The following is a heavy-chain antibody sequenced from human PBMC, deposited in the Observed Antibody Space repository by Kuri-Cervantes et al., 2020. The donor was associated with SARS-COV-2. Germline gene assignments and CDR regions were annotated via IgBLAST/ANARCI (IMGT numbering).Heavy chain of an antibody. CDR1: GFTFSSYG. CDR2: ISYDGSNK. V-gene: IGHV3-30*03. CDR3: ARENSSERDFDY. Sequence: GESLKISCAASGFTFSSYGMHWVRQAPGKGLEWVAVISYDGSNKYYADSVKGRFTISRDNAKNSLYPQMNSLRAEDTAVYYCARENSSERDFDYWGQGTLVTVSS. J-gene: IGHJ4*02. D-gene: IGHD3-22*01.